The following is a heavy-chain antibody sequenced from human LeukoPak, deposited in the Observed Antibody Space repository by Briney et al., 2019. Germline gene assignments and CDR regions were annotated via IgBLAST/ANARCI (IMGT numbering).Heavy chain of an antibody. V-gene: IGHV4-59*01. D-gene: IGHD6-19*01. CDR1: RGSITNNY. CDR2: IYYSGST. J-gene: IGHJ4*02. CDR3: ARGPNRYSSGWYYFDN. Sequence: SETLSLTCTVSRGSITNNYWSWIRQPPGKGLEWIVYIYYSGSTNYNLSLKSRVSISVDTSKNQFSLKLSSVTAADTAVYYCARGPNRYSSGWYYFDNWGQGTVVTVSS.